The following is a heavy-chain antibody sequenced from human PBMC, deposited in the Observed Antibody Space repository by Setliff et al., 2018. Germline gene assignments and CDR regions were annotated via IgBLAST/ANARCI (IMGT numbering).Heavy chain of an antibody. CDR1: GYMFRSYG. V-gene: IGHV1-18*01. J-gene: IGHJ4*02. CDR2: ISAYNDNT. Sequence: ASVKVSCKASGYMFRSYGINWIRQAPGQGPEWMGWISAYNDNTNSAEKFQDRITITADTSTSTSYMELRSLTSDDTAVYFCARINFYVSSGCYYAPESWGRGTMVTVSS. CDR3: ARINFYVSSGCYYAPES. D-gene: IGHD3-22*01.